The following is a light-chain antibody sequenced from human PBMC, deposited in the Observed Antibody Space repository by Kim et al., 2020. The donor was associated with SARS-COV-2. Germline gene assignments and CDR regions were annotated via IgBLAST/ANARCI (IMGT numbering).Light chain of an antibody. J-gene: IGKJ5*01. CDR3: FQYKHWPQT. Sequence: LSPGERATLSCRASQGISSSLAWYQHKPGQAPRLLIYGASTRATGIPAKFSGGGSGTDFTLTISSLQSEDFAVYYCFQYKHWPQTFGQGTRLEIK. CDR2: GAS. V-gene: IGKV3-15*01. CDR1: QGISSS.